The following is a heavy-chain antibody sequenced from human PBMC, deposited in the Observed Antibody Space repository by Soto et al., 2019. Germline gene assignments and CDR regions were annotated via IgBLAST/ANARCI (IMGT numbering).Heavy chain of an antibody. CDR3: ARDRSSSWYSYYYGMDV. Sequence: ASVKVSCKASGYTFTSYAMHWVRQAPGQRLEWMGWINAGNGNTKYSQKFQGRVTITRDTSASTAYMELSSLRSEDTTVYYCARDRSSSWYSYYYGMDVWGQGTTVNVSS. CDR2: INAGNGNT. J-gene: IGHJ6*02. D-gene: IGHD6-13*01. CDR1: GYTFTSYA. V-gene: IGHV1-3*01.